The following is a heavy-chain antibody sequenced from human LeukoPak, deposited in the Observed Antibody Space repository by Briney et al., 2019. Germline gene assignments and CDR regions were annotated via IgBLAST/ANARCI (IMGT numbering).Heavy chain of an antibody. CDR2: IEPAGSAT. J-gene: IGHJ4*02. Sequence: PGGSLRLSCTASGFTFSSYWMTWVRQAPGKGLEGVANIEPAGSATYYVDSVKGRFTISRDNAKNLLYLKMKSLRAEDSAVYHCGRFGYVAAVDSWGQGALVTVSS. V-gene: IGHV3-7*01. D-gene: IGHD2-15*01. CDR3: GRFGYVAAVDS. CDR1: GFTFSSYW.